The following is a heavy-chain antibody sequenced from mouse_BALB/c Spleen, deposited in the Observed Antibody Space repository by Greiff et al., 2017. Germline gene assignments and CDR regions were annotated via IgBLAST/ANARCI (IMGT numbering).Heavy chain of an antibody. CDR1: GFNIKDTY. J-gene: IGHJ4*01. CDR3: ARGYSLYAMDY. D-gene: IGHD1-2*01. CDR2: IDPENGNT. Sequence: VQLQQSGAELVKPGASVKLSCTASGFNIKDTYMHWVKQRPEQGLEWIGWIDPENGNTIYDPKFQGKASITADTSSNTAYLQLSSLTSEDTAVYYCARGYSLYAMDYWGQGTSVTVSS. V-gene: IGHV14-3*02.